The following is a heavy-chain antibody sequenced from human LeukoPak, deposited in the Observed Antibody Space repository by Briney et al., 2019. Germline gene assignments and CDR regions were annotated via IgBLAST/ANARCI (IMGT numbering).Heavy chain of an antibody. CDR3: ARSVPAGWFDP. D-gene: IGHD2-2*01. J-gene: IGHJ5*02. CDR2: IYYSGST. V-gene: IGHV4-30-4*08. Sequence: PSQTLSLXCTVSGGSISSGDYYWSWSRQPPGKGLEWIGYIYYSGSTYYNPSLKSRVTISVDTSKNQFSLKLSSVTAADTAVYYCARSVPAGWFDPWGQGTLVTVSS. CDR1: GGSISSGDYY.